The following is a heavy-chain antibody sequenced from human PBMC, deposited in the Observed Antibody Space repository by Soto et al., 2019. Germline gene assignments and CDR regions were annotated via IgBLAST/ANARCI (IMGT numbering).Heavy chain of an antibody. CDR1: GGTFSSYA. CDR3: ARESLPRYYDSSGYVDY. CDR2: IIPIFGTA. V-gene: IGHV1-69*13. D-gene: IGHD3-22*01. J-gene: IGHJ4*02. Sequence: SVKVSCKASGGTFSSYAISLVRQAPGQGLEWMGGIIPIFGTANYAQKFQGRVTITADESTSTAYMELSSLRSEDTAVYYCARESLPRYYDSSGYVDYWGQGTLVT.